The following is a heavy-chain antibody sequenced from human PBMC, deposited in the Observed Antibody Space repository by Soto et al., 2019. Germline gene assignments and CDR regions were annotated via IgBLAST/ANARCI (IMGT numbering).Heavy chain of an antibody. J-gene: IGHJ4*02. D-gene: IGHD5-18*01. CDR1: GFTFSRYW. CDR3: ARDFEGSYGYGPFEY. CDR2: IKQDGSEK. V-gene: IGHV3-7*03. Sequence: EVQLVESGGGLVQPGGSLRLSCAASGFTFSRYWMSWVRQAPRKGLEWVANIKQDGSEKYYVDSVKGRFTISRDNAKNSVYLQMKSLRAEDTGVYYCARDFEGSYGYGPFEYWGQGTLVTVSS.